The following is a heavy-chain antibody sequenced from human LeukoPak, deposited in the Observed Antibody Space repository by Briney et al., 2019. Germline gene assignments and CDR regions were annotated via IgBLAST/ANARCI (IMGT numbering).Heavy chain of an antibody. D-gene: IGHD3-22*01. J-gene: IGHJ4*02. CDR3: ARDKSTYFESSGSRFDK. CDR2: IKQDGSDI. CDR1: GFTFSSYA. V-gene: IGHV3-7*01. Sequence: GRSLRLSCAASGFTFSSYAMHWVRQAPGKGLEWVANIKQDGSDIYYVDSVKGRFTISRDNAKNSLYLQMNSLRAEDTAVYSCARDKSTYFESSGSRFDKWGQGILVTVSS.